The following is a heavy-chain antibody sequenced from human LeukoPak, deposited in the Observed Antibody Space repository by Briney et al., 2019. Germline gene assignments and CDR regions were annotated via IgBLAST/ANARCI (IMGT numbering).Heavy chain of an antibody. CDR1: GYTFTGYY. D-gene: IGHD6-19*01. V-gene: IGHV1-2*02. CDR2: INPNSGGT. Sequence: ASVKVSCKASGYTFTGYYMHWVRQAPGQGLEWMGWINPNSGGTNYAQKFQGRVTMTRDTSISTAYMELSRLRSDDTAVYYCARDRRGIAVAGPFGYWGQGTLVTVSS. CDR3: ARDRRGIAVAGPFGY. J-gene: IGHJ4*02.